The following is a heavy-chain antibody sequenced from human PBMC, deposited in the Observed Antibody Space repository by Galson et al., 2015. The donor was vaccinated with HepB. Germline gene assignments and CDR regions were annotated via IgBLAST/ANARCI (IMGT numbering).Heavy chain of an antibody. CDR1: GYTFTGYY. D-gene: IGHD3-22*01. CDR2: INPNSGGT. V-gene: IGHV1-2*02. CDR3: ARLDYYESSGYYWSDFDY. Sequence: SVKVSCKASGYTFTGYYMHWVRQAPGQGLEWMGWINPNSGGTNYAQKFQGRVTMTRDTSISTAYMELSRLRSDDTAVYYCARLDYYESSGYYWSDFDYWGQGTLVTVSS. J-gene: IGHJ4*02.